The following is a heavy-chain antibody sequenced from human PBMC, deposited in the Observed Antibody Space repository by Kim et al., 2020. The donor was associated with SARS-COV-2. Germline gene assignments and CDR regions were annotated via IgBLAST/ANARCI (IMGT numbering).Heavy chain of an antibody. CDR1: GFTFSSYA. CDR3: ANGLATVRYSDWLSLRGVVDV. Sequence: GGSLRLSCAASGFTFSSYAMSWVRQAPGKGLEWVSAISGSGGSTYYADSVKGRFTISRDNSKNTLYLQMNSLRAEDTAVYYCANGLATVRYSDWLSLRGVVDVWGQGTTVTVSS. CDR2: ISGSGGST. D-gene: IGHD3-9*01. V-gene: IGHV3-23*01. J-gene: IGHJ6*02.